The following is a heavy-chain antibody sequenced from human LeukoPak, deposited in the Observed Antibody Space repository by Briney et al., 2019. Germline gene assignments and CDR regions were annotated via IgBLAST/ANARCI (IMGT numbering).Heavy chain of an antibody. CDR1: GGSISSSSYY. V-gene: IGHV4-39*01. CDR3: ARPRWSAHYWFDP. J-gene: IGHJ5*02. Sequence: PSETLSLTCTVSGGSISSSSYYWGWIRQPPGKVLEWIGSIYYSGSTYYNPSLKSRVTISVDTSKNQFSLKLSSVTAADTAVYYCARPRWSAHYWFDPWGQGTLVTVSS. D-gene: IGHD3-3*01. CDR2: IYYSGST.